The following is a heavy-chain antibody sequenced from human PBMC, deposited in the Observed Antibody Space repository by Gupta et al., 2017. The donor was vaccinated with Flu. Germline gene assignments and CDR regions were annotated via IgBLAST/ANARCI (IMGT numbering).Heavy chain of an antibody. CDR3: ARWGYNWNYYYGMDV. Sequence: APGQGLEWMGGIIPIFGTANYAQKFQGRVTITADKSTSTAYMELSSLRSEDTAVYYCARWGYNWNYYYGMDVWGQGTTVTVSS. CDR2: IIPIFGTA. J-gene: IGHJ6*02. V-gene: IGHV1-69*06. D-gene: IGHD1-20*01.